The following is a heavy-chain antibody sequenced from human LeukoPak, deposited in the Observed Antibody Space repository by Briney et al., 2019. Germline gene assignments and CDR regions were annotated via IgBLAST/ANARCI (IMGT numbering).Heavy chain of an antibody. Sequence: PGGSLRLSCAASGFTFDDYAMHWVRQAPGKGLEWVSLISWDGCSTYYADSVKGRFTISRDNSKNSLYLQMNSLRAEDTALYYCAKDSREITFGGVADYWGQGTLVTVSS. CDR1: GFTFDDYA. J-gene: IGHJ4*02. CDR2: ISWDGCST. CDR3: AKDSREITFGGVADY. D-gene: IGHD3-16*01. V-gene: IGHV3-43D*04.